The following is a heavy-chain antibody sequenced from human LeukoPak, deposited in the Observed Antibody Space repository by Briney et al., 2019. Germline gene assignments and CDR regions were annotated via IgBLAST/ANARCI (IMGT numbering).Heavy chain of an antibody. V-gene: IGHV4-59*01. J-gene: IGHJ3*02. D-gene: IGHD6-19*01. CDR2: IYYSGST. CDR3: AYSSGWYGDAFDI. Sequence: KPSETLSLTCTVSGGSISSYYWSWIRQPPGKGLEWIGYIYYSGSTNYNPSLKSRVTISVDTSKNQFSLKLSSVTAADTAVYYCAYSSGWYGDAFDIWGQGTMVTVSS. CDR1: GGSISSYY.